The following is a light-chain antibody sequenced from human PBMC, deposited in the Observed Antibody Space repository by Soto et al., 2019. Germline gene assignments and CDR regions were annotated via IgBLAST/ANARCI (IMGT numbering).Light chain of an antibody. CDR2: DVS. V-gene: IGKV3-20*01. CDR3: QQYRIIPWT. CDR1: QSVTSSF. J-gene: IGKJ1*01. Sequence: EIVLTQSPGTLSLSPGERATLSCRASQSVTSSFLAWYQQKPGQAPRLLIFDVSSRATGIPDRFSGSGSGSDFTLTINGLEPEDFAVYYCQQYRIIPWTFGQGTKVEIK.